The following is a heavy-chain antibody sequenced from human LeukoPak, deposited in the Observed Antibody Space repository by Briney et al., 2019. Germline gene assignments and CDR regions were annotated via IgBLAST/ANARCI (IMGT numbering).Heavy chain of an antibody. V-gene: IGHV3-21*04. D-gene: IGHD3-10*01. CDR1: GFTFSSYN. Sequence: GGSLRLSCAASGFTFSSYNMNWVRQAPGKGLEWVSSISSSSSYIYYADSVKGRFTISRDNSKNTLYLQMNSLRAEDTAVYYCAKDHLWFGDKGGQGTLVTVSS. J-gene: IGHJ4*02. CDR3: AKDHLWFGDK. CDR2: ISSSSSYI.